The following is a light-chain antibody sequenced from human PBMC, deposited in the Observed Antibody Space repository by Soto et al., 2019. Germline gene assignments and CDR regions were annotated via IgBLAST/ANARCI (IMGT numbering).Light chain of an antibody. J-gene: IGLJ1*01. V-gene: IGLV2-23*01. CDR1: SSDVGSYNL. Sequence: QSVLTQPASVSGSPGQSITISCTGTSSDVGSYNLVSWYQQHPGKAPKLIIYEDSKRPSGVSNRFSGSKSGNTASLTISGLQTEYETDYYCSSYANSSTYVFRTGTELTV. CDR2: EDS. CDR3: SSYANSSTYV.